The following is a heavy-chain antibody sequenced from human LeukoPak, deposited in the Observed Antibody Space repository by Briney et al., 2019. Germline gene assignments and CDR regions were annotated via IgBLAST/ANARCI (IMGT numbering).Heavy chain of an antibody. J-gene: IGHJ4*02. V-gene: IGHV1-69*04. CDR1: GGTFSSYA. CDR2: IIPILGIA. Sequence: GASVTVSCTASGGTFSSYAISWVRQAPGQGLEWMGRIIPILGIANYARKFQGRVTITADKSTSTAYRELSSLRSEDTAVYYCAREGTMYFDYWGQGTLLTVSS. D-gene: IGHD1-14*01. CDR3: AREGTMYFDY.